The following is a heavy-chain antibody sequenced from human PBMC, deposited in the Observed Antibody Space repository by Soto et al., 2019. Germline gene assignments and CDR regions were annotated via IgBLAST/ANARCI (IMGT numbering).Heavy chain of an antibody. CDR3: AKQRPLGFCSSTSCPSYMDV. CDR1: GFPFNSGA. CDR2: ISGGGDST. V-gene: IGHV3-23*01. Sequence: GGSLRLPCAASGFPFNSGAMSWVRQAPGKGPEWVSAISGGGDSTYYADSVKGRFTISRDNSKNTLYLQMNSLRAEDTAVYYCAKQRPLGFCSSTSCPSYMDVWGKGTTVTVSS. D-gene: IGHD2-2*01. J-gene: IGHJ6*03.